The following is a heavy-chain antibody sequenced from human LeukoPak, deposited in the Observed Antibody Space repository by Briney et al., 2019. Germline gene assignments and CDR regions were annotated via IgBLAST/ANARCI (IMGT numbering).Heavy chain of an antibody. CDR1: GFTFSSYS. CDR3: ARDKRFEGDGFDY. V-gene: IGHV3-21*01. CDR2: ISSSSSYI. D-gene: IGHD3-3*01. J-gene: IGHJ4*02. Sequence: GGSLRLSCGASGFTFSSYSMNWVRQAPGKGLEWVSSISSSSSYIYYADSVKGRFTISRDNAKNSLYLQMNSLRAEDTAVYYCARDKRFEGDGFDYWDQGTLVTVSS.